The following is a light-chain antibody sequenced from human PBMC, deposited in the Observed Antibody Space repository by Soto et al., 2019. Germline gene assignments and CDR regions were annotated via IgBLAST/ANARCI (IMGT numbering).Light chain of an antibody. CDR3: QQRSNWPLT. CDR2: DAS. Sequence: EIVLTQSPATLYLSPGERATLSCRAKQSVSSYLAWYQQKPGQAPRLLIDDASNRATVIPARFSGSGSGTDFTLIICSLEPEDFSVYYCQQRSNWPLTFGGGTKVDIK. J-gene: IGKJ4*01. CDR1: QSVSSY. V-gene: IGKV3-11*01.